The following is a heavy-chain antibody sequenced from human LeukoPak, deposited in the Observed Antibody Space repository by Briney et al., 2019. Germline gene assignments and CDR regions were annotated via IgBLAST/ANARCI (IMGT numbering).Heavy chain of an antibody. CDR3: AGLNERADAFDI. CDR2: IYYSGST. V-gene: IGHV4-59*01. Sequence: SETLSLTCTVSGGSISSYYWSWIRQPPGKGLEWIGYIYYSGSTNYNPSLKSRVTISVDTSKNQFSLKLSSVTAADTAMYYCAGLNERADAFDIWGQGTMVTVSS. CDR1: GGSISSYY. J-gene: IGHJ3*02.